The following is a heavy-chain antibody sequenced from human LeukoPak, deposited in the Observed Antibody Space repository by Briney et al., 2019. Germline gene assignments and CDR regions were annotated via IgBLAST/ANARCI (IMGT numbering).Heavy chain of an antibody. CDR2: IRYDGSNK. Sequence: GGSLRLSCAASGFTFSSYGMHWVRQAPGKGLEWVAFIRYDGSNKYYADSVKRRFTISRDNSKNTLYLQMNSLRAEDTAVYYCAKADCSGGSCYDRYYYYYMDVWGKGTTVTVSS. CDR3: AKADCSGGSCYDRYYYYYMDV. V-gene: IGHV3-30*02. D-gene: IGHD2-15*01. J-gene: IGHJ6*03. CDR1: GFTFSSYG.